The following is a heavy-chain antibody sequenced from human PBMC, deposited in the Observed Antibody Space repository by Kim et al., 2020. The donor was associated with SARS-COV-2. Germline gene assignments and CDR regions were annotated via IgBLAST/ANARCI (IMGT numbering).Heavy chain of an antibody. CDR3: ASRTWRGYCSSSSCYGHWYVDP. CDR1: GDTFSSSS. V-gene: IGHV1-69*13. D-gene: IGHD2-2*01. CDR2: IIPIFDLA. J-gene: IGHJ5*02. Sequence: SVKVSCKASGDTFSSSSISWVRQAPGQGLEWMGGIIPIFDLANYEQKFQARLTITADESTSTAYMELSSLRSEDTAVYYCASRTWRGYCSSSSCYGHWYVDPWGMGTL.